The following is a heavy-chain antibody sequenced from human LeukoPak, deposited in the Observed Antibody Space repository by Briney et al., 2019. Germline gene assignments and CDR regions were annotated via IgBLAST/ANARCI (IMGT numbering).Heavy chain of an antibody. J-gene: IGHJ4*02. V-gene: IGHV3-11*06. CDR1: GFTFSDYY. D-gene: IGHD3-22*01. CDR2: ISSSSSYI. CDR3: AREDYYYDSSGYYYDTGIDY. Sequence: GGSLRLSCAASGFTFSDYYMSWIRQAPGKGLEWVSYISSSSSYIYYADSVKGRFTISRDNAKNSLYLQMNSLRAEDTAVYYCAREDYYYDSSGYYYDTGIDYWGQGTLVTVSS.